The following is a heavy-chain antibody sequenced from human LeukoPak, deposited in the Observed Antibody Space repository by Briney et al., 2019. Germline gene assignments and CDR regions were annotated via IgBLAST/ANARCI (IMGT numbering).Heavy chain of an antibody. CDR1: GGSISSYY. CDR2: IYYSGST. Sequence: PSETLSLTCTVSGGSISSYYLSWIRQPPGKGLEWIGYIYYSGSTNYNPSLKSRVTISVDTSKNQSSLKLSSVTAADTAVYYCARGGYYDFWSGTSYWFDPWGQGTLVTVSS. CDR3: ARGGYYDFWSGTSYWFDP. V-gene: IGHV4-59*01. J-gene: IGHJ5*02. D-gene: IGHD3-3*01.